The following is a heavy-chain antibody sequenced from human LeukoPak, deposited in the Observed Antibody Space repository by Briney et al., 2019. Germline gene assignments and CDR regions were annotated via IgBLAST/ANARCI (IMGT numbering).Heavy chain of an antibody. CDR3: AREEQQLDYYYYGMDV. D-gene: IGHD6-13*01. J-gene: IGHJ6*02. CDR2: INPNSGGT. CDR1: GYTFTGYY. Sequence: ASVKVSCKASGYTFTGYYMHWVRQAPGQGLGWMGWINPNSGGTNYAQKFQGRVTMTRDTSISTAYMELSRLRSDDTAVYYCAREEQQLDYYYYGMDVWGQGTTVTVSS. V-gene: IGHV1-2*02.